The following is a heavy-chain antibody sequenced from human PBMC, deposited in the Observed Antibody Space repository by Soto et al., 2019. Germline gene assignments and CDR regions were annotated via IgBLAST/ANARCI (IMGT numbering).Heavy chain of an antibody. CDR1: GFTFSDYY. V-gene: IGHV3-11*01. D-gene: IGHD6-13*01. Sequence: SGGSLRLSCAASGFTFSDYYMNWIRQAPGKGLEWLSSISSGGSSIHYADSVKGRFTISRDNARNSLSLQMNSLRAADTAVYYCARGAAAGGNFDYWGQGTLVTVSS. J-gene: IGHJ4*02. CDR3: ARGAAAGGNFDY. CDR2: ISSGGSSI.